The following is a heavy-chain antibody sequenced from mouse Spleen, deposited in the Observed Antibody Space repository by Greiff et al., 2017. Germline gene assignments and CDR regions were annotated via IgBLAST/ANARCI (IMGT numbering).Heavy chain of an antibody. CDR2: ISSGSSTI. V-gene: IGHV5-17*01. J-gene: IGHJ2*01. CDR3: AREGYGNYYFDY. D-gene: IGHD2-1*01. Sequence: EVMLVESGGGLVKPGGSLKLSCAASGFTFSDYGMHWVRQAPEKGLEWVAYISSGSSTIYYADTVKGRFTISRDNAKNTLFLQMTSLRSEDTAMYYCAREGYGNYYFDYWGQGTTLTVSS. CDR1: GFTFSDYG.